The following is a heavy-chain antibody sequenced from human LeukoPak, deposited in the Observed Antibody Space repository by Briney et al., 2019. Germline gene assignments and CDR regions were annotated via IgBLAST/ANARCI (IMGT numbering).Heavy chain of an antibody. CDR2: TSSSDAGT. CDR3: VRDGHGTVPLDY. V-gene: IGHV3-23*01. CDR1: GFTLSTYA. D-gene: IGHD1-7*01. J-gene: IGHJ4*02. Sequence: PGGSLRLSCAASGFTLSTYAMSWVRQTPGKGLEWVAATSSSDAGTYHADSVRGRFTISRDNAKNTLYLQMNSLRAEDTAVFYCVRDGHGTVPLDYWGQGILVTVSS.